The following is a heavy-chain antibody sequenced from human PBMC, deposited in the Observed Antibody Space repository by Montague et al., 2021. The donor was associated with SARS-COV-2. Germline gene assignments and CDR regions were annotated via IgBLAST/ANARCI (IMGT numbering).Heavy chain of an antibody. CDR3: ARIRYDILTGYQTRVDY. CDR2: IDWDDDK. CDR1: GFSRSTSGMC. Sequence: PALVKPTQTLTLTCTFSGFSRSTSGMCVSWIRQPPGKALEWLARIDWDDDKYYSTSLKTRLTISKDTSKNQVVLTMTNMDPVDTATYYCARIRYDILTGYQTRVDYWGQGTLVTVSS. J-gene: IGHJ4*02. V-gene: IGHV2-70*11. D-gene: IGHD3-9*01.